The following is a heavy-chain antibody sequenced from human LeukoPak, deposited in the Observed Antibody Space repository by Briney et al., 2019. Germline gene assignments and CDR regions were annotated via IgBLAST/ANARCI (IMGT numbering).Heavy chain of an antibody. CDR2: IYYSGST. V-gene: IGHV4-39*01. Sequence: SETLSLTCTVSGGSISSSSYYWGWIRQPPGKGLEWVGSIYYSGSTYYNPSLKSRVTISVDTSKNQFSLKLSSVTAADTAVYYCARHIAAAGTDFDYWGQGTLVTVSS. CDR3: ARHIAAAGTDFDY. J-gene: IGHJ4*02. D-gene: IGHD6-13*01. CDR1: GGSISSSSYY.